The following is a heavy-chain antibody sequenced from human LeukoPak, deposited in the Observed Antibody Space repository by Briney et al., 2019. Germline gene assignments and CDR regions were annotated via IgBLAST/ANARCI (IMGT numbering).Heavy chain of an antibody. D-gene: IGHD3-22*01. V-gene: IGHV4-59*01. CDR2: IYYSGST. J-gene: IGHJ4*02. Sequence: SETLSLTCTVSGGSISSYYWSWIRQPPGMGLECIGYIYYSGSTNYNPSLKSRVTISVDTSKNQFSLKLSSVTAADTAVYYCARRTYFYDSSGYYFDYWGQGTLVTVSS. CDR3: ARRTYFYDSSGYYFDY. CDR1: GGSISSYY.